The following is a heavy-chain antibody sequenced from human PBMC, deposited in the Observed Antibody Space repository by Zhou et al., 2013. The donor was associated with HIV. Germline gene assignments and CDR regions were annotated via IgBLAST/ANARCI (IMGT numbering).Heavy chain of an antibody. CDR3: ARQAAAGHSYYYYGMDV. Sequence: QVQLQESGPGLVKPSETLSLTCTVSGGSISSSSYYWGWIRQPPGKGLEWIGSIYYSGSTNYNPSLKSRVTISVDTSKNQFSLKLGSVTAADTAVYYCARQAAAGHSYYYYGMDVWGQGTHGHRL. J-gene: IGHJ6*02. V-gene: IGHV4-39*07. D-gene: IGHD6-13*01. CDR2: IYYSGST. CDR1: GGSISSSSYY.